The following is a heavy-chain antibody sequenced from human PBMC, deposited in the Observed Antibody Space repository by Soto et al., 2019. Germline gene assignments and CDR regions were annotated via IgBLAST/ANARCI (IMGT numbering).Heavy chain of an antibody. Sequence: QVQLVQSGAEVKKPGSSVKVSCKASGGTISSYPISWVRQAPGQGLEWMGRIIPILGIANYAQKFQGRVTITADKATSTAYIELSALRPEDTARYYCAGPPPAAGDLDCWGQGTLVTVSS. CDR2: IIPILGIA. V-gene: IGHV1-69*02. CDR1: GGTISSYP. CDR3: AGPPPAAGDLDC. J-gene: IGHJ4*02. D-gene: IGHD6-13*01.